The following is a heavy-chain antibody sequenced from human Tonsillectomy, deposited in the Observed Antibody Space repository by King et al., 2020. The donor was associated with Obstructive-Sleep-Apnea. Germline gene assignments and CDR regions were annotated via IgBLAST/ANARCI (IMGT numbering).Heavy chain of an antibody. Sequence: VQLVESGGGVVQPGRPLRLSCAASGFPFSTYAIHWVRQAPGKGLEWVAVISYDGSKKYYADSAKGRLTISRDNSKNTLHLQVNSLRAEDTAVYYCARAHCSGATCYAPDFWGQGTLVTVSS. CDR1: GFPFSTYA. V-gene: IGHV3-30*04. CDR3: ARAHCSGATCYAPDF. J-gene: IGHJ4*02. D-gene: IGHD2-15*01. CDR2: ISYDGSKK.